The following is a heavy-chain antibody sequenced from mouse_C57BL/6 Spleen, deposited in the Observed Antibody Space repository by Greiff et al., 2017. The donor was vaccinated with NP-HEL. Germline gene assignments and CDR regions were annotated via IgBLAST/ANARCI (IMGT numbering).Heavy chain of an antibody. CDR3: ARGDGYYHYYAMDY. CDR1: GYTFTSYW. V-gene: IGHV1-52*01. CDR2: IDPSDSET. J-gene: IGHJ4*01. D-gene: IGHD2-3*01. Sequence: VQLQQPGAELVRPGSSVKLSCKASGYTFTSYWMHWVKQRPIQGLEWIGNIDPSDSETHYNQKFKDKATLTVDKSSRTAYMQLSSLTSEDSAVYYCARGDGYYHYYAMDYWGQGTSVTVSS.